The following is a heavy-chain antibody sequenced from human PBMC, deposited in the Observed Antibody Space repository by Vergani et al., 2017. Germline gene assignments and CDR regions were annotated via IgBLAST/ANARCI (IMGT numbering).Heavy chain of an antibody. CDR1: GGSFSGYY. D-gene: IGHD2-2*01. J-gene: IGHJ5*02. CDR3: ARGPIVVVPAARKGRFDP. V-gene: IGHV4-34*01. CDR2: INHSGST. Sequence: QVQLQQWGAGLLKPSETLSLTCAVYGGSFSGYYWSWIRQPPGKGLEWIGEINHSGSTNYNPSLKSRVTISVDTSKNQFSLKLSSVPAADTAVYYCARGPIVVVPAARKGRFDPWGQGTLVTVSS.